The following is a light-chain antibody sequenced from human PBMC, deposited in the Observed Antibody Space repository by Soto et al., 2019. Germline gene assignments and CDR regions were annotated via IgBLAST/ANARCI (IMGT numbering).Light chain of an antibody. V-gene: IGKV3-15*01. Sequence: EIVMTQSPATLSVSPGERATLSCRASQSVSSNLAWYQQKPGQAPRLLIYGASTRATGIPARFIGSGSGTEFTFTISSLQSEDFAVYYCQHYNNWPPWTFGQGTKVEIK. CDR1: QSVSSN. CDR2: GAS. J-gene: IGKJ1*01. CDR3: QHYNNWPPWT.